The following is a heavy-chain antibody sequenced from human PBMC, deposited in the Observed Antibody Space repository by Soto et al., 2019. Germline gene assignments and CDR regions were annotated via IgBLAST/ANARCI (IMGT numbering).Heavy chain of an antibody. CDR2: ISYDGSNK. Sequence: GGSLRLSCAASGFTFSSYGMHWVRQAPGKGLEWVAVISYDGSNKYYADSVKGRFTISRDNSKNTLYLQMNSLRAEDTAVYYCAKARWDIVVVVAATTWGQGTLVTVSS. CDR3: AKARWDIVVVVAATT. CDR1: GFTFSSYG. J-gene: IGHJ5*02. V-gene: IGHV3-30*18. D-gene: IGHD2-15*01.